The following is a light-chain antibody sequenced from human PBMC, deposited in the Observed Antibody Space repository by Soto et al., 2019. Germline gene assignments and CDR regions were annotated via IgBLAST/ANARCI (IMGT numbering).Light chain of an antibody. CDR1: SSDVGAYNY. V-gene: IGLV2-14*01. CDR2: EVS. CDR3: SSYTSISTLV. Sequence: QSALTQPASVSGSPGQSITISCTGTSSDVGAYNYVSWYQQHPGKAPKLMIYEVSNRHSGVSNRFSGSKSGNTASLTISGLQSEDEADYYCSSYTSISTLVFGGGTKLTVL. J-gene: IGLJ2*01.